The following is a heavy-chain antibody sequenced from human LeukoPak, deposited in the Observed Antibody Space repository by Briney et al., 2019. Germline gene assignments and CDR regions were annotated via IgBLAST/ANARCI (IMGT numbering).Heavy chain of an antibody. CDR2: IYHSGST. Sequence: SETLSLTCTVSGYSISSGYYWGWIRQPPGKGLEWIGSIYHSGSTYYNPSLKSRVTISVDTSKNQFSLKLSSVTAADTAVYYCARPHLDYWGQGTLVTVSS. CDR1: GYSISSGYY. CDR3: ARPHLDY. V-gene: IGHV4-38-2*02. J-gene: IGHJ4*02.